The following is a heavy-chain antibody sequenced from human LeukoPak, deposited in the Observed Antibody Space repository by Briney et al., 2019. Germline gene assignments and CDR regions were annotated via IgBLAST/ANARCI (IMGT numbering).Heavy chain of an antibody. Sequence: GGSLRLSCAASGFTFSSYSMNWVRQAPGKGLEWVSSISSSSSYIYYADSVKGRFTISRDNAKNSLYLQMNSLRAEDTAVYYCASWAPRDGYTLLDYWGQGTLVTVSS. J-gene: IGHJ4*02. CDR1: GFTFSSYS. CDR3: ASWAPRDGYTLLDY. V-gene: IGHV3-21*01. D-gene: IGHD5-24*01. CDR2: ISSSSSYI.